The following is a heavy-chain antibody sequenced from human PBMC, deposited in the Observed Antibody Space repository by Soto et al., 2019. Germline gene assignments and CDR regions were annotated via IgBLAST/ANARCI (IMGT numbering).Heavy chain of an antibody. CDR3: ARHPYYYGSGSYYTADS. CDR1: GLSFSDYY. V-gene: IGHV3-11*01. D-gene: IGHD3-10*01. Sequence: QVQLVESGGALVNPGGSRRLSGAASGLSFSDYYLSGIRKAPGKGLEWVSYISSSGGTIYYADSVEGRFTISRDNAKNSLYLQMNSLRAEDTAVYYCARHPYYYGSGSYYTADSWGQGTLVTVSS. J-gene: IGHJ4*02. CDR2: ISSSGGTI.